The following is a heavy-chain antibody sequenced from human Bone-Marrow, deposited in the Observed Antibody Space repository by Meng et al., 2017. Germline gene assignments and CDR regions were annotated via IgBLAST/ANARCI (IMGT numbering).Heavy chain of an antibody. CDR1: GFTFSSYG. D-gene: IGHD3-10*01. V-gene: IGHV3-33*03. CDR3: AKGILRFGYYYGMDV. Sequence: GESLKISCAASGFTFSSYGMHWVRQAPGKGLEWVAVIWYDGSNKYYADSVKGRFTISRDNAKNSLYLQMNSLRAEDTALYYCAKGILRFGYYYGMDVWGQGTTVTVSS. J-gene: IGHJ6*02. CDR2: IWYDGSNK.